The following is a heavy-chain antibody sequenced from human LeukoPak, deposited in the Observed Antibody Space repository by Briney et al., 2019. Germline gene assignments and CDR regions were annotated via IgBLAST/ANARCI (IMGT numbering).Heavy chain of an antibody. Sequence: GGSLRLSCAASGFTFRNYWIHWVRQAPGKGLVWISRIDNDGSDTIYADSVKGRFTISRDNAKNTLYLQMNSLRAEDTAVYYCARGGYHHGFDVWGQGTMVTVSS. J-gene: IGHJ3*01. CDR2: IDNDGSDT. V-gene: IGHV3-74*01. D-gene: IGHD5-18*01. CDR3: ARGGYHHGFDV. CDR1: GFTFRNYW.